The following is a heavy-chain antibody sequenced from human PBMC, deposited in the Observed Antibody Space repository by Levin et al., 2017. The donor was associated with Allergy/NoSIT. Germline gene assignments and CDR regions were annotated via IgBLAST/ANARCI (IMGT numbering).Heavy chain of an antibody. CDR3: AKDRLYSGSYNDY. CDR1: GFTFSSYG. Sequence: GGSLRLSCAASGFTFSSYGMHWVRQAPGKGLEWVAVISYDGSNKYYADSVKGRFTISRDNSKNTLYLQMNSLRAEDTAVYYCAKDRLYSGSYNDYWGQGTLVTVSS. J-gene: IGHJ4*02. D-gene: IGHD1-26*01. V-gene: IGHV3-30*18. CDR2: ISYDGSNK.